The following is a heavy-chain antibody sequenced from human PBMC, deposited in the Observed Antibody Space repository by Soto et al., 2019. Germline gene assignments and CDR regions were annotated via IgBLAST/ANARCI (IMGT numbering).Heavy chain of an antibody. CDR3: AKDSSSRNDIFDPFDI. J-gene: IGHJ3*02. V-gene: IGHV3-23*01. D-gene: IGHD3-9*01. CDR2: IHGDGGGT. CDR1: GFIFSTYA. Sequence: GGSLRLSCAASGFIFSTYAMSWVRQAPGKGLEWLSSIHGDGGGTYYADSVQGRFTVSRDNSKNTLYLQMDSLRADDTAVYYCAKDSSSRNDIFDPFDIWGQGTMVTVSS.